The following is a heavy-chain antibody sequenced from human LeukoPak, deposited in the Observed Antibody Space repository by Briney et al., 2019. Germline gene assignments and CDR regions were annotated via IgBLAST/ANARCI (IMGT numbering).Heavy chain of an antibody. CDR1: GHSCIKYW. V-gene: IGHV5-51*01. CDR3: ARIAATWYGGS. Sequence: GVSLKVCGKGSGHSCIKYWIGWVRQMPGKGLEWIGIIFPGDSHTRYSPSFQGQVTISADMSIDTAYLQWSSLRASDSAMYYCARIAATWYGGSWGQGTLVFVSS. J-gene: IGHJ4*02. CDR2: IFPGDSHT. D-gene: IGHD2-15*01.